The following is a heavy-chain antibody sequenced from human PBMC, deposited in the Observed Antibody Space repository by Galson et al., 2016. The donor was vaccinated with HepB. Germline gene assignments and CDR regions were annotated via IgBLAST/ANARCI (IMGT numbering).Heavy chain of an antibody. CDR2: ISHDGSKK. V-gene: IGHV3-30-3*01. J-gene: IGHJ4*02. CDR1: GLIFSNYA. Sequence: SLRLSCAASGLIFSNYAMHWVRQAPGQGLEWVSVISHDGSKKFYAESLRGRFSISRDNSKNTVYLQMHSLRADDTAVYYCASRSGGYVGFDSWGQGTLVTVSS. CDR3: ASRSGGYVGFDS. D-gene: IGHD3-10*01.